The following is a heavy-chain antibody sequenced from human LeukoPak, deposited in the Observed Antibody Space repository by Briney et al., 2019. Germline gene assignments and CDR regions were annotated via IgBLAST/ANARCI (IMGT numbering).Heavy chain of an antibody. J-gene: IGHJ4*02. CDR2: ITPIFGTA. Sequence: ASMTVSCKASGGTFSSYDISWVRQAPGQGLEWMGGITPIFGTAKYAQKFQGRVTITAVESMSTAYMELSSLRSEDTAVYYCARGWLAETTVVTPYNYWGQGTLVTVSS. D-gene: IGHD4-23*01. CDR1: GGTFSSYD. V-gene: IGHV1-69*13. CDR3: ARGWLAETTVVTPYNY.